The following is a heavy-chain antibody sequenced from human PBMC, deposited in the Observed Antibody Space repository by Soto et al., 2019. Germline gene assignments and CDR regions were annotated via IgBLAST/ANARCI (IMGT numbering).Heavy chain of an antibody. CDR2: ISATCCCT. CDR3: AKDRRAGGNSAFYFDF. Sequence: GGSLRRSCASSGFKFSNYAMIWVRHAPGKGLGWVSLISATCCCTYYSYSLEGRFTISRDNSHNTLYLQVDSLTAEDTAVYYCAKDRRAGGNSAFYFDFWGPGAQVTSPQ. D-gene: IGHD3-16*01. V-gene: IGHV3-23*01. CDR1: GFKFSNYA. J-gene: IGHJ4*02.